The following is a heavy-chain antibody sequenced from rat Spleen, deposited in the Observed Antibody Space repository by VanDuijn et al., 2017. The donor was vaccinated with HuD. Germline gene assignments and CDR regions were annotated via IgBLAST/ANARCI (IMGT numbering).Heavy chain of an antibody. CDR3: IRQFDS. CDR1: GFTFSNYD. Sequence: EVQVVESGGGIVQPGRSMKLSCAASGFTFSNYDMVWVRQAPTKGLKWVASISYDGSSTYYRDSVKGRFTISRDNAKSTLYLQMDSLRSEDTATYYCIRQFDSWGQGVMVTVSS. V-gene: IGHV5-25*01. CDR2: ISYDGSST. J-gene: IGHJ2*01.